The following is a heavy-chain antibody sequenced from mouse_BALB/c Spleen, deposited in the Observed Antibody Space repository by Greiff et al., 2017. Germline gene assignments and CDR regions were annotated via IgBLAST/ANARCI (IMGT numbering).Heavy chain of an antibody. CDR3: TRHITTVVDGYWYFDV. V-gene: IGHV5-12-2*01. CDR2: ISNGGGST. J-gene: IGHJ1*01. D-gene: IGHD1-1*01. CDR1: GFTFSSYT. Sequence: EAKLVESGGGLVQPGGSLKLSCAASGFTFSSYTMSWVRQTPEKRLEWVAYISNGGGSTYYPDTVKGRFTISRDNAKNTLYLQMSSLKSEDTAMYYCTRHITTVVDGYWYFDVWGAGTTVTVSS.